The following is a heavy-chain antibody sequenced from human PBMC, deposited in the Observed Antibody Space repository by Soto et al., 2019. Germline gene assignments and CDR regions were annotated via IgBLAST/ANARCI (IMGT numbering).Heavy chain of an antibody. J-gene: IGHJ3*02. CDR1: GFTFSSYS. CDR2: ISSSSSTI. Sequence: EVQLVESGGGLVQPGGSLRLSCAASGFTFSSYSMNWVRQAPGKGLEWVSYISSSSSTIYYADSVKGRFTISRDNAKNSLYLQLNSLGDEDTAVYYCARDPSSSGYDFSDAFDIWGQGTMVTVSS. D-gene: IGHD5-12*01. V-gene: IGHV3-48*02. CDR3: ARDPSSSGYDFSDAFDI.